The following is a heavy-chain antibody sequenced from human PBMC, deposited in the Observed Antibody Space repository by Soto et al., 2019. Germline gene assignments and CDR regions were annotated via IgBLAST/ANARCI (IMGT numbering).Heavy chain of an antibody. V-gene: IGHV1-46*01. Sequence: QVQLVQSGAEVKEPGASVKVSCKASGYTFTTYHLHWVRQAPGQGLEWMGIIYPSGGGARYAQKFQGRLTMTRDTSTSTLYIELGSLRSEDTAVYYCAKDGSNWAFDYWGQGTLVTVSS. D-gene: IGHD6-13*01. CDR2: IYPSGGGA. CDR3: AKDGSNWAFDY. CDR1: GYTFTTYH. J-gene: IGHJ4*02.